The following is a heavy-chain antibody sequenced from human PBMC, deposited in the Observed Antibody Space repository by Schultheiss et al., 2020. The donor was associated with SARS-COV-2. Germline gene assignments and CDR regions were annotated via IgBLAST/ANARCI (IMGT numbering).Heavy chain of an antibody. CDR3: AKGGWLEY. J-gene: IGHJ4*02. CDR1: GFIFSTSW. Sequence: GGSLRLSCAASGFIFSTSWMSWVRQAPGKGLEWVANIKQDGSEKYYVDSVKGRFTISRDNSKNTLYLQMNSLRAEDTAVYYCAKGGWLEYWGQGTLVTVSS. D-gene: IGHD3-9*01. V-gene: IGHV3-7*03. CDR2: IKQDGSEK.